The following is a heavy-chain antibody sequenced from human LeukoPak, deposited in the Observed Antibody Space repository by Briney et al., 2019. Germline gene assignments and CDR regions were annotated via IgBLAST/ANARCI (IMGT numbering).Heavy chain of an antibody. J-gene: IGHJ4*02. CDR2: IKKDGSEK. D-gene: IGHD3-10*01. CDR1: GFTFSGYW. Sequence: GGSLRLSCVTSGFTFSGYWMNWVRQAPGKGLEWVAQIKKDGSEKYYVDSVEGRFTISRDNSKNTLYLQMNSLRAEDTAVFYCAKGDNYYGSGSYPDYWGQGTLVTVSS. CDR3: AKGDNYYGSGSYPDY. V-gene: IGHV3-7*01.